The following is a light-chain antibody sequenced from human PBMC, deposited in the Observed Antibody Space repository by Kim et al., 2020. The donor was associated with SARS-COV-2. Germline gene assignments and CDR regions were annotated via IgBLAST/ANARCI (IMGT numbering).Light chain of an antibody. V-gene: IGKV1-39*01. Sequence: ASVEDKITITCRANQGISNYLIWYQQKPGKAPNLLIYAASTLQSGVPSRISGSESGTDFTLTISSLQPEDFATYYCQQTYSTLWTFGQGAKVDIK. CDR3: QQTYSTLWT. CDR2: AAS. J-gene: IGKJ1*01. CDR1: QGISNY.